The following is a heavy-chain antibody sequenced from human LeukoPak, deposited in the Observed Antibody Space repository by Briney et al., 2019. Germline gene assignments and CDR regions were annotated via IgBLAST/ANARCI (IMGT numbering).Heavy chain of an antibody. Sequence: GGSLRLSCAASGFTFSSYAMSWVRQAPGKGLEWVSAISGSGGSTYYADSVKGRFTIPRDNSKNTLYLQMNSLRAEDTAVYYCAKGGGDGSGYFSGWGQGTLVTVSS. CDR1: GFTFSSYA. CDR2: ISGSGGST. CDR3: AKGGGDGSGYFSG. D-gene: IGHD3-22*01. J-gene: IGHJ4*02. V-gene: IGHV3-23*01.